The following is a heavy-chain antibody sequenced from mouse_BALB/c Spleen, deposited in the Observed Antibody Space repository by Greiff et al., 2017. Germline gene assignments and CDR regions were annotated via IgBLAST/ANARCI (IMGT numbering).Heavy chain of an antibody. CDR3: SKDSPLYGNYDAMDY. CDR2: ILPGSGST. D-gene: IGHD2-1*01. V-gene: IGHV1-9*01. Sequence: QVQLKQSGAELARPGASVKLSCKASGYTFTSYWMQWVKQRPGHGLEWIGEILPGSGSTNYNEKFKGKATFTADTSSNTAYMQLSSLTSEDSAVYYCSKDSPLYGNYDAMDYWGQGTSVTVSS. J-gene: IGHJ4*01. CDR1: GYTFTSYW.